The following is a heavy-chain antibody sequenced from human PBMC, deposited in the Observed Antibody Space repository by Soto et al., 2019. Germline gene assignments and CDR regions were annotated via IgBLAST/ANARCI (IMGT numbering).Heavy chain of an antibody. CDR3: ARAPLRTTIPKDAFDI. J-gene: IGHJ3*02. Sequence: PSETLSLTCNVSGGSFSNSYWSWIRQPAGKGLEWIGRIYTSGSTTSNPSLKSRVSMSVDTSKSQFSLRLSSVTAADTAVYYCARAPLRTTIPKDAFDIWGQGTVVTVSS. CDR2: IYTSGST. V-gene: IGHV4-4*07. CDR1: GGSFSNSY. D-gene: IGHD5-12*01.